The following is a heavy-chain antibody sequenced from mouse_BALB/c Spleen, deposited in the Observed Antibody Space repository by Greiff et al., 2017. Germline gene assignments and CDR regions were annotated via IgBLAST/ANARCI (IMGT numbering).Heavy chain of an antibody. CDR2: ISSGGST. V-gene: IGHV5-6-5*01. Sequence: VQLKESGGGLVKPGGSLKLSCAASGFTFSSYAMSWVRQTPEKRLEWVASISSGGSTYYPDSVKGRFTISRDNARNILYLQMSSLRSEDTAMYYCARGRIYYGSEFAYWGQGTLVTVSA. J-gene: IGHJ3*01. D-gene: IGHD1-1*01. CDR1: GFTFSSYA. CDR3: ARGRIYYGSEFAY.